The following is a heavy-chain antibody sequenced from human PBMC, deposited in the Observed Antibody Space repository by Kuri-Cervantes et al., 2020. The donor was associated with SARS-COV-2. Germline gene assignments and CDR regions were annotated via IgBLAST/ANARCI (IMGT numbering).Heavy chain of an antibody. J-gene: IGHJ6*02. V-gene: IGHV3-30-3*01. CDR3: ARDKLNSGKDNVYYYGMDV. CDR2: ISYDGSNK. CDR1: GFTFSSYW. Sequence: GESLKISCAASGFTFSSYWMSWVRQAPGKGLEWVAVISYDGSNKYYADSVKGRFTISRDNSKNTLYLQMNSLRAEDTAVYYCARDKLNSGKDNVYYYGMDVWGQGTTVTVSS. D-gene: IGHD1-1*01.